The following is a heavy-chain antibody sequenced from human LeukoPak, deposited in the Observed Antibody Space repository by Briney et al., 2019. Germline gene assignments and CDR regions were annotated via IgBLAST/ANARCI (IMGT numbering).Heavy chain of an antibody. J-gene: IGHJ6*03. V-gene: IGHV3-13*01. D-gene: IGHD1-1*01. Sequence: GGSLRLSCAASGFTFSSFDMHWVRQPTGQGLEWVSTIGTASDTYYPGSVEGRFTLSRDNAKNSLYLQMNSLTAGDTAVYYCATGPPRGKYYYMDVWGKGTTVTVSS. CDR3: ATGPPRGKYYYMDV. CDR2: IGTASDT. CDR1: GFTFSSFD.